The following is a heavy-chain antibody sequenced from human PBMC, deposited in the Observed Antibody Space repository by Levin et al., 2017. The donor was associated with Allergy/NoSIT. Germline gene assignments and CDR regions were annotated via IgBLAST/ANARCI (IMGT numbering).Heavy chain of an antibody. D-gene: IGHD4-17*01. CDR2: IWYDGSNK. V-gene: IGHV3-33*01. Sequence: GGSLRLSCAASGFTFSSYGMHWVRQAPGKGLEWVAVIWYDGSNKYYADSVKGRFTISRDNSKNTLYLQMNSLRAEDTAVYYCARSVLGTEDYGDYSLDYWGQGTLVTVSS. J-gene: IGHJ4*02. CDR3: ARSVLGTEDYGDYSLDY. CDR1: GFTFSSYG.